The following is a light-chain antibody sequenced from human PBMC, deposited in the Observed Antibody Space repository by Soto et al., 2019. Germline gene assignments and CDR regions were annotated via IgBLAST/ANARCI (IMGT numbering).Light chain of an antibody. Sequence: DIVMTQSPDSLAVSLGERATINCKSSQSVLYSSNNKNYLAWYQQKPGQPPKLLIYWASTRESGVPDRFSGSGSGTDFTLTISSLQAEDVAVYYCQQCYSTPPMFGQGTKVDNK. CDR2: WAS. CDR3: QQCYSTPPM. V-gene: IGKV4-1*01. CDR1: QSVLYSSNNKNY. J-gene: IGKJ1*01.